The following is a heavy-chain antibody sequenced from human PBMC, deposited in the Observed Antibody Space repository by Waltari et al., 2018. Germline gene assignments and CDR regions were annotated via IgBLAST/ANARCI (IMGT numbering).Heavy chain of an antibody. CDR2: IYYSGST. Sequence: QLQLQESGPGLVKPSETLSLTCTVSGGSISSSSYYWGWIRQPQGKGLGWIGSIYYSGSTYYNPSLKSRVTISVDTSKNQFSLKLSSVTAADTAVYYCARHPAMTIMLWYFDLWGRGTLVTVSS. CDR3: ARHPAMTIMLWYFDL. D-gene: IGHD2-8*01. J-gene: IGHJ2*01. V-gene: IGHV4-39*01. CDR1: GGSISSSSYY.